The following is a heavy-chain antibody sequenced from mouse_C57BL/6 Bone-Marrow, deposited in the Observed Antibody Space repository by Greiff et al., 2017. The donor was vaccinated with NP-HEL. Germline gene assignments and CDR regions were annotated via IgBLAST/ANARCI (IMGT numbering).Heavy chain of an antibody. V-gene: IGHV1-4*01. J-gene: IGHJ2*01. CDR3: ARFLTGPGYFDY. D-gene: IGHD1-2*01. CDR1: GYTFTSYT. Sequence: VQLVESGAELARPGASVKMSCKASGYTFTSYTMHWVKQRPGQGLEWIGYINPSSGYTKYNQKFKDKATLTADKSSSTAYMQLSSLTSEDSAVYYCARFLTGPGYFDYWGQGTTLTVSS. CDR2: INPSSGYT.